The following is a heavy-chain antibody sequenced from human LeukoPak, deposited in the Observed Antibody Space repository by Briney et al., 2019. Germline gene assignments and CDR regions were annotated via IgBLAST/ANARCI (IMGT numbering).Heavy chain of an antibody. J-gene: IGHJ4*02. D-gene: IGHD3-9*01. CDR1: GYTFTSYG. V-gene: IGHV1-18*01. Sequence: ASVKVSCKASGYTFTSYGISWVRQAPGQGLEWMGWISAYNGNTNYAQKLQGRVTMTTDTSTSTAYMELRSLRSDDTAVYYCARAAEYDILTGYYFTYYFDYWGQGTLVTVSS. CDR3: ARAAEYDILTGYYFTYYFDY. CDR2: ISAYNGNT.